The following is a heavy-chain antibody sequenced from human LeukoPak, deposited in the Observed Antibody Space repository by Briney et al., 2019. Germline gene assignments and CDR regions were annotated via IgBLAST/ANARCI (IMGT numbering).Heavy chain of an antibody. Sequence: KSGGSLRLSCAASGFTFSRYNVNWVRQAPGKGLEWVSSISSSSTNIYYADSVKGRFTISRDNSKNALYLQMNSLRAEDTAVYYCANQPGIAAAFNYWGQGTLVTVSS. V-gene: IGHV3-21*04. CDR2: ISSSSTNI. CDR3: ANQPGIAAAFNY. J-gene: IGHJ4*02. D-gene: IGHD6-13*01. CDR1: GFTFSRYN.